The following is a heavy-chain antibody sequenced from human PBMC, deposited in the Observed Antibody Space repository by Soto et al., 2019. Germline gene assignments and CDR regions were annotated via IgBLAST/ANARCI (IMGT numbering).Heavy chain of an antibody. CDR2: IIPIFGTA. V-gene: IGHV1-69*01. Sequence: QVQLVQSGAEVKKPGSSVKVSCKASGGTFSSYAISWVRQAPGQGLEWMGGIIPIFGTANYAQKFQGRVTITADESTSTAYMELSSLRSEDRAVYYCGRDRPNKQWLDRVDPYYFDYWGQGTLVTVSS. D-gene: IGHD6-19*01. J-gene: IGHJ4*02. CDR3: GRDRPNKQWLDRVDPYYFDY. CDR1: GGTFSSYA.